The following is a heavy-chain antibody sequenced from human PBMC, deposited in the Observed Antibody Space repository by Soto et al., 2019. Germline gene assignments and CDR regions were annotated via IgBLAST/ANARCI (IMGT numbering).Heavy chain of an antibody. CDR1: GYSISSGYY. D-gene: IGHD2-15*01. J-gene: IGHJ4*02. Sequence: PSETLSLTCAVSGYSISSGYYWGWLRQPPGKGLEWIGSIYHGGSTYYNPSLNSRVTLSIDMTNNHVSLILNSVTAADTAVYYCLRVVEAATRHTDSDSWGQGILVTVSS. V-gene: IGHV4-38-2*01. CDR3: LRVVEAATRHTDSDS. CDR2: IYHGGST.